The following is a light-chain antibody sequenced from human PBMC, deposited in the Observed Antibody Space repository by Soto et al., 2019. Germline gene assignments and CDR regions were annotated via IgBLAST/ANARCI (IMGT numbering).Light chain of an antibody. CDR1: QSVLYSSNNKNY. CDR3: QQYYSLPLT. Sequence: DIVMTHSPDSLAVSLGERATINCKSSQSVLYSSNNKNYLAWYQQKPGQPPKLLIYWASTRESGVPDRFSGSGSGTDFTLTISSLQAEDVAVYYCQQYYSLPLTFGGGTKVEIK. V-gene: IGKV4-1*01. CDR2: WAS. J-gene: IGKJ4*01.